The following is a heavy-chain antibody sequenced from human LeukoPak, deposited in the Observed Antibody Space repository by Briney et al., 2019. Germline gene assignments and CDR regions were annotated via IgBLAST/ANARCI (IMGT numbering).Heavy chain of an antibody. CDR3: ATGRHSSSWYYYYYMDV. D-gene: IGHD6-13*01. CDR2: IKQDGSEK. CDR1: GFTFSSYW. V-gene: IGHV3-7*03. Sequence: GGSLRLSCAASGFTFSSYWMSWVRQAPGKGLEWVANIKQDGSEKHYVDSVKGRFTVSRDNAKNSLYLQMSSLRAEDTAVYYCATGRHSSSWYYYYYMDVWGKGTTVTVSS. J-gene: IGHJ6*03.